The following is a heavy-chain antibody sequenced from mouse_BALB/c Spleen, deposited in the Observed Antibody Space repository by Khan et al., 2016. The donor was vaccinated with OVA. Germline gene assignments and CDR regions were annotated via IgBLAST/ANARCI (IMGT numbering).Heavy chain of an antibody. V-gene: IGHV1-4*01. CDR2: INPRSGYT. CDR1: GYTFTSNT. J-gene: IGHJ4*01. D-gene: IGHD2-14*01. CDR3: ARRTTGYTMDY. Sequence: VELVESGADLARPGASVRMSCKASGYTFTSNTMHWVKQRPGQGLEWIGYINPRSGYTNYNQNFKDKATLTADKSSSTAYMQLSSLTSEDSAVYYCARRTTGYTMDYWGQGTSVTVSS.